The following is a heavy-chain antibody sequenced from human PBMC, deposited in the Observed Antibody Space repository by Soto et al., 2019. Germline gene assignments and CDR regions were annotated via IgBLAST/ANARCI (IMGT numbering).Heavy chain of an antibody. D-gene: IGHD1-26*01. Sequence: SETLSLTCSVSGGSISSGHYYWSWIRQHPEKGLEWIGYIYYSGTTYYNPSLESRVTISVDTSENQFSLNLNSVTAADTAMYYCASTYSNASSGPFDFXGQGALVTVS. J-gene: IGHJ4*02. CDR2: IYYSGTT. CDR3: ASTYSNASSGPFDF. CDR1: GGSISSGHYY. V-gene: IGHV4-31*03.